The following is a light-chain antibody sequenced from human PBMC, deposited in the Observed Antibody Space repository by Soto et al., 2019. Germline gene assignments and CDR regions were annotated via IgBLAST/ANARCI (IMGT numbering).Light chain of an antibody. J-gene: IGLJ2*01. CDR2: SNN. Sequence: QSALTQPPSASGTPGQTVTISCSGGTSNIGSNTVNWYQQLPGTAPKLLIYSNNQRPSGVPDRFSGSKSGTSASLAISGLQSEDEADYYCAAWDDSLNGRVFGGGTKLTVL. CDR3: AAWDDSLNGRV. CDR1: TSNIGSNT. V-gene: IGLV1-44*01.